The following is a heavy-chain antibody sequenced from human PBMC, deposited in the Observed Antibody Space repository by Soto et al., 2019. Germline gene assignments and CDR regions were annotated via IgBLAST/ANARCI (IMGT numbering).Heavy chain of an antibody. Sequence: PSETLSLTCTVSGGSVSSSEFYWGWIRQAPGKGLEWIGSINYSGSTHYNPSLKSRLTMYVDTSKNQFSLRLSSVTAADTAVYYCARQLAYYGSGSSPWGQGTLVTVSS. CDR2: INYSGST. D-gene: IGHD3-10*01. CDR1: GGSVSSSEFY. CDR3: ARQLAYYGSGSSP. J-gene: IGHJ4*02. V-gene: IGHV4-39*01.